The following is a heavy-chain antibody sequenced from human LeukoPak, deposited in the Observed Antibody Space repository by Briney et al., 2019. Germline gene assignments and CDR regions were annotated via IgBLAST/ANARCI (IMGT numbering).Heavy chain of an antibody. V-gene: IGHV3-48*01. D-gene: IGHD3-22*01. Sequence: GGSLRLSCVASGFTFNNAWMNWVRQAPGKGLEWVSYISSSSSTIYYADSVKGRFTIPRDNAKNSLYLQMNSLRAEDTAVYYCARVLHKRNYDSTTYYGYWGQGTLVTVSS. CDR2: ISSSSSTI. CDR3: ARVLHKRNYDSTTYYGY. J-gene: IGHJ4*02. CDR1: GFTFNNAW.